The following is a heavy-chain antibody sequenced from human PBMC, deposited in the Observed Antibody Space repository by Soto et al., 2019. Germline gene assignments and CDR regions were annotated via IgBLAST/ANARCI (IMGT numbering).Heavy chain of an antibody. V-gene: IGHV1-8*01. Sequence: ASVKVSCKASGYTFTSYDINWVRQATGQGLEWMGWMNPNSGNTGYAQKFQGRVTMTRNTSISTAYMELSSLRSEDTAVYYCARGPIYDFWSGYYSDVWGKGTTVTVSS. CDR1: GYTFTSYD. D-gene: IGHD3-3*01. J-gene: IGHJ6*04. CDR2: MNPNSGNT. CDR3: ARGPIYDFWSGYYSDV.